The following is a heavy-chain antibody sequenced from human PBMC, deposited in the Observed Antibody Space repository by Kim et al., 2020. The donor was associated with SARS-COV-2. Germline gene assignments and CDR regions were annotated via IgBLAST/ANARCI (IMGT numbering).Heavy chain of an antibody. D-gene: IGHD3-16*01. V-gene: IGHV3-30*04. CDR2: ILYDGSNK. CDR3: ARGDMGSLDY. CDR1: GFTFSSYA. J-gene: IGHJ4*02. Sequence: GGSLRLSCTASGFTFSSYAMHWVRQAPGKGLEWMAFILYDGSNKYYADSVKGRFTISRDNSKNTLYLQMNSLRPDDTAVYYCARGDMGSLDYWGQGNLVT.